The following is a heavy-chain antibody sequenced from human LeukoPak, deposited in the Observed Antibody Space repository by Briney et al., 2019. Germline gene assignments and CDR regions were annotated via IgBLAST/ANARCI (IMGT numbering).Heavy chain of an antibody. CDR1: GFTFSNYW. J-gene: IGHJ4*02. CDR2: IQNDGSVN. V-gene: IGHV3-7*01. Sequence: GGSLRLSCTASGFTFSNYWMSWVRQAPGKGLEWVASIQNDGSVNHYVDSVKGRFTISRDNAKNSLFLQMNSLRVEDTAVYYCARDLFTEPVGATEDYWGQGTLVTVSS. D-gene: IGHD1-26*01. CDR3: ARDLFTEPVGATEDY.